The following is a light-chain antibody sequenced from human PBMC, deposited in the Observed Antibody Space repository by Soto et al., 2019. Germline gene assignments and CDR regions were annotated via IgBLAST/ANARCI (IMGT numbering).Light chain of an antibody. CDR2: DAS. V-gene: IGKV3-11*01. CDR3: QQRSIRPLMYT. Sequence: EIVLTQSPATLSLSPGERATLSCRASQSVSSNLAWYQHKPGQPPRLLIYDASTRATGIPARFSGSGSGTDFTLTISSLELEDFAVYYCQQRSIRPLMYTFGQGTKMEIE. J-gene: IGKJ2*01. CDR1: QSVSSN.